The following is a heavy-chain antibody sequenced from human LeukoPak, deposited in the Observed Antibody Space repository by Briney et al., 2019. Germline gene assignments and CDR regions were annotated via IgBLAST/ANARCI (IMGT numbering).Heavy chain of an antibody. J-gene: IGHJ5*02. CDR1: GFTFSSYS. V-gene: IGHV3-48*04. Sequence: GGSLRLSCAASGFTFSSYSMNWVRQAPGMGLEWVSYISSSGSTIYYADSVKGRFTISRDNAKNSVYLQMNSLRVEDTAVYYCARDLSLGGSYTSSWYGYNWFDPWGQGTLVTVSS. CDR2: ISSSGSTI. CDR3: ARDLSLGGSYTSSWYGYNWFDP. D-gene: IGHD6-13*01.